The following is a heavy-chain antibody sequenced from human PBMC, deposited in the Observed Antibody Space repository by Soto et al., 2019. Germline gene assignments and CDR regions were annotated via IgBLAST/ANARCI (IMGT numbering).Heavy chain of an antibody. CDR3: ARTSSGTRQGFDP. J-gene: IGHJ5*02. CDR1: GYTFTSYD. Sequence: ASVKVSCKASGYTFTSYDINWVRQATGQGLEWLGWINPNNGNTGYAQNFQGRVTITRDTSISTAYMELSSLRSEDTAVYFCARTSSGTRQGFDPWGQGTLVTVSS. D-gene: IGHD1-7*01. CDR2: INPNNGNT. V-gene: IGHV1-8*01.